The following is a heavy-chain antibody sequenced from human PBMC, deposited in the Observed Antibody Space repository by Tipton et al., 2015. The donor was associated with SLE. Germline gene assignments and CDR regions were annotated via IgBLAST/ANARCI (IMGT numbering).Heavy chain of an antibody. Sequence: TLSLTCTVSGGSITSDGNYWTWIRQLPGKGLEWIGYMFYGGSTYYSPSLKTRLAISIDTSMNQFSLKLRSATAADTAVYYCARLPPHSTVTTPFYNYYMDVWGKGTTVTVSS. D-gene: IGHD4-17*01. CDR2: MFYGGST. CDR3: ARLPPHSTVTTPFYNYYMDV. CDR1: GGSITSDGNY. V-gene: IGHV4-31*03. J-gene: IGHJ6*03.